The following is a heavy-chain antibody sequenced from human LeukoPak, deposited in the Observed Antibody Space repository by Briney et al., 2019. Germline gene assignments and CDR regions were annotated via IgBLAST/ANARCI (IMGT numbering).Heavy chain of an antibody. CDR1: GSTFSSYA. CDR2: IIPIFGTA. V-gene: IGHV1-69*05. D-gene: IGHD6-6*01. J-gene: IGHJ6*03. CDR3: AREIRRQLVRYYYYYMDV. Sequence: GAPVKVSWKASGSTFSSYAISWVRQAPGQGLEWMGGIIPIFGTANYAQKFQGRVTITTDESTSTAYMELSSLRSEDTAVYYCAREIRRQLVRYYYYYMDVWGKGTTVTVSS.